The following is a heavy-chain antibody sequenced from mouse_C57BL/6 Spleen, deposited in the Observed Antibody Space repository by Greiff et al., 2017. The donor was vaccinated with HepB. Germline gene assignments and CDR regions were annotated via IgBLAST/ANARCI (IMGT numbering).Heavy chain of an antibody. Sequence: EVKLMESEGGLVQPGSSMKLSCTASGFTFSDYYMAWVRQVPEKGLEWVANINYDGSSTYYLDSLKSRFIISRDNAKNILYLQMSSLKSEDTATYYCAREYSNWFYAMDYWGQGTSVTVSS. D-gene: IGHD2-5*01. CDR3: AREYSNWFYAMDY. V-gene: IGHV5-16*01. CDR2: INYDGSST. CDR1: GFTFSDYY. J-gene: IGHJ4*01.